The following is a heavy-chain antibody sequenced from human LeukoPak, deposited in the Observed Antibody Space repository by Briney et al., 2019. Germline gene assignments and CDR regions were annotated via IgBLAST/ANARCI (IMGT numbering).Heavy chain of an antibody. CDR3: ARSFTDNFFFEN. CDR1: GYSISSGYY. D-gene: IGHD1-1*01. J-gene: IGHJ4*02. CDR2: IYHSVST. Sequence: TLSLTCTVSGYSISSGYYWGWIRQPPGKGLEWIGSIYHSVSTYYNPSLKSRVTISVDTSKNQFFLDLTSVTAADTAVYYCARSFTDNFFFENWGQGTLVTVSS. V-gene: IGHV4-38-2*02.